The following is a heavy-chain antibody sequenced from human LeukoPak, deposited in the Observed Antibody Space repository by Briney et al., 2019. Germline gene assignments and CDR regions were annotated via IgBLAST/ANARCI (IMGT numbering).Heavy chain of an antibody. CDR1: GDTVSSNSAA. Sequence: SQTLPLTRAISGDTVSSNSAAWNWIRQSPSRGLEWLGRTYYRSKWLHEYALSVESRISINPDTSKNQFSLQLNSVTPEDTAVYYCARNLSPDFDYWGQGTLVTVSS. CDR2: TYYRSKWLH. V-gene: IGHV6-1*01. D-gene: IGHD1-14*01. J-gene: IGHJ4*02. CDR3: ARNLSPDFDY.